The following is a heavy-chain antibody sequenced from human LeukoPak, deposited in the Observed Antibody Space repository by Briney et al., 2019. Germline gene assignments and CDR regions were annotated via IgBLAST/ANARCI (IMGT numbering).Heavy chain of an antibody. CDR1: GGSFSGYY. D-gene: IGHD5-24*01. J-gene: IGHJ4*02. V-gene: IGHV4-34*01. Sequence: SETLSLTCAVYGGSFSGYYWSWIRQPPGKGLEWIGEINHSGSTNYNPSLKSRVTISVDTSKNQFSLKLSSVTAADTAVYYCATERPSRDGYNHYFDYWGQGTLVTVSS. CDR2: INHSGST. CDR3: ATERPSRDGYNHYFDY.